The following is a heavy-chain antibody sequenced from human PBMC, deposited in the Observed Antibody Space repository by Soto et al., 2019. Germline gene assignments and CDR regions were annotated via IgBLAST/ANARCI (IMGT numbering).Heavy chain of an antibody. Sequence: PSETLSLTCAISGASTYTNDWWIWLRQPPGRGLEWIAEIHHTGRTNYNASFMGRAALSVDNSKNQFHLNLRAVTAADTAIYFCARAKPRSVCAFDFWGQGSLVTVSS. D-gene: IGHD6-19*01. CDR1: GASTYTNDW. CDR2: IHHTGRT. CDR3: ARAKPRSVCAFDF. J-gene: IGHJ4*02. V-gene: IGHV4-4*02.